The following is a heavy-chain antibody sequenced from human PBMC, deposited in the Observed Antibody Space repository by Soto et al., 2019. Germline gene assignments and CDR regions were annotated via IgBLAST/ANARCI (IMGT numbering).Heavy chain of an antibody. CDR3: ARTPLLVDRAAYYYGMDV. CDR1: GYTFTGYY. J-gene: IGHJ6*02. D-gene: IGHD6-13*01. CDR2: INPNSGGT. V-gene: IGHV1-2*04. Sequence: ASVKVSCKASGYTFTGYYMHWGRQAPGQGLEWMGWINPNSGGTNYEQKFQGWVTMTRDTSISTAYMELSRLRSDDTAVYYCARTPLLVDRAAYYYGMDVWGQGTTVTV.